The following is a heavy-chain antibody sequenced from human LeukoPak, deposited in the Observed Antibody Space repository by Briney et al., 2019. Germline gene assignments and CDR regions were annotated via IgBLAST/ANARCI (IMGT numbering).Heavy chain of an antibody. J-gene: IGHJ4*02. Sequence: GGSLRLSCAASGFTFSSYAMSWVRQAPGKGLEWVSAISGSGGSTYYADSVKGRFTISRDNSKNTLYLQMNSLRAEDTAVYYCAKDGGDHYYGSGSYRDYWGQGTLVTVSS. CDR2: ISGSGGST. CDR3: AKDGGDHYYGSGSYRDY. CDR1: GFTFSSYA. V-gene: IGHV3-23*01. D-gene: IGHD3-10*01.